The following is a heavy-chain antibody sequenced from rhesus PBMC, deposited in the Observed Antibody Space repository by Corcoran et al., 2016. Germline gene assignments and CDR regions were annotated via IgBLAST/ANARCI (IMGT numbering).Heavy chain of an antibody. D-gene: IGHD1-20*01. CDR3: ARDDRYSWNNVPFDY. CDR2: IKTSSGNT. CDR1: GGSISGGYG. Sequence: QVQLQESGPGLLKPSETLSLTCAVSGGSISGGYGWGWIRQPPGKGLGWIGSIKTSSGNTYYNPSLKSRVTISTDTSKHQFSLKLSSVTAADTAVYYCARDDRYSWNNVPFDYWGQGVLVTVSS. J-gene: IGHJ4*01. V-gene: IGHV4S7*01.